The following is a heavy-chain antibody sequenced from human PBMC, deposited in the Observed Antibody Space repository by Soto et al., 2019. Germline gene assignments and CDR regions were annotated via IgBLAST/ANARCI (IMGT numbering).Heavy chain of an antibody. CDR2: IYYSGST. CDR1: GGSISSGGYY. V-gene: IGHV4-31*03. J-gene: IGHJ5*02. D-gene: IGHD3-3*01. CDR3: ARAAIFGVVIPRRYNWFDP. Sequence: PSETLSLTCTVSGGSISSGGYYWSWIRQHPGKGLEWIGYIYYSGSTYYNPSLKSRVTISVDTSKNQFSLKLSSVTAADTAVYYCARAAIFGVVIPRRYNWFDPWGQGTLVTVSS.